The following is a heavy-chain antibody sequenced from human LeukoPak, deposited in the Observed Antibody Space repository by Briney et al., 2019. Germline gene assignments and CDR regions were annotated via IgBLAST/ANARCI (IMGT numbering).Heavy chain of an antibody. Sequence: SETLSLTCTVSSGSISGSDYYWCWIRQPPGKGLEWIGSINYSGNTYYDSSLKSRVTISVDTSKNHFSLRLSSVTAADTAVYYCARLVLSYGNAFDHWGQEPWSPFPQ. CDR2: INYSGNT. V-gene: IGHV4-39*02. D-gene: IGHD3-16*01. CDR1: SGSISGSDYY. J-gene: IGHJ4*01. CDR3: ARLVLSYGNAFDH.